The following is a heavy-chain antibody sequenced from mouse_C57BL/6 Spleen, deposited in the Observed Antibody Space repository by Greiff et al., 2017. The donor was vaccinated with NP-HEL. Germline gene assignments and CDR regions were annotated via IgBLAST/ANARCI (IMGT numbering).Heavy chain of an antibody. D-gene: IGHD1-1*01. V-gene: IGHV1-4*01. Sequence: VQLQQSGAELARPGASVQMSCKASGYTFTSYTMHWVKQRPGQGLEWIGYINPSSGYTKSNQKFKDKATLTADKSSSTAYMQLSSLTSEDSAVYYCARDDYVAYWGQGTLVTVSA. CDR2: INPSSGYT. J-gene: IGHJ3*01. CDR3: ARDDYVAY. CDR1: GYTFTSYT.